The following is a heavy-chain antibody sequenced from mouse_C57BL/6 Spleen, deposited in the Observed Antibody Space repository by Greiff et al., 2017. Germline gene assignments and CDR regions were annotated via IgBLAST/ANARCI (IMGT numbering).Heavy chain of an antibody. CDR3: ARADSNYPFAY. CDR2: ISYDGSN. J-gene: IGHJ3*01. CDR1: GYSITSCYY. Sequence: EVQLQESGPGLVKPSQSLSLTCSVTGYSITSCYYWNWIRQFPGNKLEWMGYISYDGSNNYNPSLKNRISITRDTSKNQFFLKLNSVTTEDTATYYCARADSNYPFAYWGQGTLVTVSA. D-gene: IGHD2-5*01. V-gene: IGHV3-6*01.